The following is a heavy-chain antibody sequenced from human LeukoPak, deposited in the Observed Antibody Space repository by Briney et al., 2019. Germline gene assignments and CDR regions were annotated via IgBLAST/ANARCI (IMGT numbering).Heavy chain of an antibody. V-gene: IGHV3-23*01. D-gene: IGHD3-22*01. Sequence: GGSLRLSYAPSGFTFSSYAMSWVRQAPGKGLEWVAVISGGGSGTYYADSVRGRFTISRDNSKNTVYLQMNSLRAEDTAIYYCAKAAGSSGYFSRDAFDIWGQGTMVTVSS. CDR3: AKAAGSSGYFSRDAFDI. CDR1: GFTFSSYA. J-gene: IGHJ3*02. CDR2: ISGGGSGT.